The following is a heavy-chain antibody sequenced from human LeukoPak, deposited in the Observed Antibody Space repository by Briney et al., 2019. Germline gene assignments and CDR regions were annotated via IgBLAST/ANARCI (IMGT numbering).Heavy chain of an antibody. CDR2: IYYSGST. D-gene: IGHD1-26*01. CDR1: GGSFSGYY. V-gene: IGHV4-59*01. J-gene: IGHJ4*02. CDR3: ARYSGSYPQTFDY. Sequence: PSETLSLTCAVYGGSFSGYYWSWIRQPPGKGLEWIGYIYYSGSTNYNPSLKSRVTISVDTSKNQFSLKLSSVTAADTAVYYCARYSGSYPQTFDYWGQGTLVTVSS.